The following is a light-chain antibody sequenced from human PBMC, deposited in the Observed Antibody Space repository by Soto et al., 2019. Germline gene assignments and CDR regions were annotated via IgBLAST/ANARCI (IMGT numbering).Light chain of an antibody. CDR3: QQRSNWPPWT. Sequence: EIVLTQSPGTLSLSPGERATLSCRASQSVSSYLAWYQQKPGQAPRLLIYDASNRATGIPARFSGSGSGTDFTLTISSLDPEDFAVYYCQQRSNWPPWTFGQGTKVDIK. J-gene: IGKJ1*01. CDR1: QSVSSY. V-gene: IGKV3-11*01. CDR2: DAS.